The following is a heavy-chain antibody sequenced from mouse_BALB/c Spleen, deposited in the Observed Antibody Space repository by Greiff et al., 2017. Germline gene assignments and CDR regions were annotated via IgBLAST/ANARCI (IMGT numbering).Heavy chain of an antibody. CDR3: ARETARATLYYYAMDY. Sequence: QVQLQQSGAELVKPGASVKLSCKTSGYTFTSYWIQWVKQRPGQGLGWIGEIFPGTGTTYYNEKFKGKATLTIDTSSSTAYMQLSSLTSEDSAVYFCARETARATLYYYAMDYWGQGTSVTVSS. CDR1: GYTFTSYW. D-gene: IGHD3-2*01. CDR2: IFPGTGTT. V-gene: IGHV1S132*01. J-gene: IGHJ4*01.